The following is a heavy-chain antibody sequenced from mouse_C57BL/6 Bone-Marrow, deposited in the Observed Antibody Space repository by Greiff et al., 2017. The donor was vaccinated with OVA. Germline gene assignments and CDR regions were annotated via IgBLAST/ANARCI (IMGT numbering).Heavy chain of an antibody. CDR1: GFTFTDYY. CDR3: ASELGYDFYFDY. V-gene: IGHV7-3*01. D-gene: IGHD2-2*01. J-gene: IGHJ2*01. CDR2: IRNKANGYTT. Sequence: EVKLMESGGGLVQPGGSLSLSCAASGFTFTDYYMSWVRQPPGKALEWLGFIRNKANGYTTEYSASVKGRFTISRDNSQSILYLQMNALRAEDSATNYCASELGYDFYFDYWGKGTTLTVSS.